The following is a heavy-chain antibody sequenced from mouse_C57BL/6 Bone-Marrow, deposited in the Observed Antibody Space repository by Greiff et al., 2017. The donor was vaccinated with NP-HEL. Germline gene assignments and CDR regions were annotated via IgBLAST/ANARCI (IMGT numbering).Heavy chain of an antibody. V-gene: IGHV14-4*01. CDR3: TLYGSYEYYPMDY. J-gene: IGHJ4*01. Sequence: EVQLQQSGAELVRPGASVKLSFTASGFNIKDDYMHWVKQRPEQGLEWIGWIDPENGDTEYLSTFQGWAIITADTSSNTASLQLSRLTSESTACYYSTLYGSYEYYPMDYWGQGTSGTVSS. D-gene: IGHD2-1*01. CDR1: GFNIKDDY. CDR2: IDPENGDT.